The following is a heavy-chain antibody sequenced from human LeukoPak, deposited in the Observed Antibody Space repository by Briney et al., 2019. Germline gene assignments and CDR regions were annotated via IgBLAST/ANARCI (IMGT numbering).Heavy chain of an antibody. CDR2: IYTSGST. J-gene: IGHJ4*02. CDR3: ARVGRQLAPFDY. V-gene: IGHV4-4*07. D-gene: IGHD6-13*01. Sequence: SETLSLTCTVSGGSISSYYWSWIRQPAGKGLEWIGRIYTSGSTNYNTSLKSRVTMSVDTSKNQFSLKLSSVTAADTAVYYCARVGRQLAPFDYWGQGTLVTVSS. CDR1: GGSISSYY.